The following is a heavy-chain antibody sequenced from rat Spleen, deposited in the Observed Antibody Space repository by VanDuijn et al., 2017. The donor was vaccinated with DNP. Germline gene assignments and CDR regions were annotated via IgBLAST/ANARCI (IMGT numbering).Heavy chain of an antibody. V-gene: IGHV5-25*01. D-gene: IGHD4-6*01. CDR3: ATALGDF. CDR2: ISTSGGST. Sequence: EVHLVESGGGLVQPGRSLKLSCVPSGFTLNNFDMAWVRQAPKKGREWFATISTSGGSTYYRDSVKGRFTISRDNAKSTLYLQMNSLRAEDTATYYCATALGDFWGRGVMVTVSS. CDR1: GFTLNNFD. J-gene: IGHJ2*01.